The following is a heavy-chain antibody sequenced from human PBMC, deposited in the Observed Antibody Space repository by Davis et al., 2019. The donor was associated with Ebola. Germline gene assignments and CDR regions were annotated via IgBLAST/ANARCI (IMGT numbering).Heavy chain of an antibody. CDR1: GFTFADYG. J-gene: IGHJ4*02. CDR2: INWNGCST. CDR3: ARDYGDYVGYFDY. D-gene: IGHD4-17*01. V-gene: IGHV3-20*04. Sequence: GGSLRLSCAASGFTFADYGMSWVRQAPGKGLEWVSGINWNGCSTGYADSVKGRFTISRDNAKNSLYLQMNSLRAEDTALYYCARDYGDYVGYFDYWGQGTLVTVSS.